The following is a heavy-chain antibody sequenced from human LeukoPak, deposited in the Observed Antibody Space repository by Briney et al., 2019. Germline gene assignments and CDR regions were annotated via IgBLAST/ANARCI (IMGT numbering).Heavy chain of an antibody. CDR1: GFTFSDSA. CDR2: ISDTGGRT. V-gene: IGHV3-23*01. Sequence: GGSLRLSCAASGFTFSDSAVSWVRQSPGEGLKWVSSISDTGGRTYYADSVKGRFTITRDNSRNTVNLQMNSLRAGDTARYYCAKGGQDFDFWRFDLWGQGILVIVSS. J-gene: IGHJ5*02. D-gene: IGHD3-3*01. CDR3: AKGGQDFDFWRFDL.